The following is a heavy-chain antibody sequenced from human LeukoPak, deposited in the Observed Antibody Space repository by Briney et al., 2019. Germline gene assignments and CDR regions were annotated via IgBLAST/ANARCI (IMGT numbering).Heavy chain of an antibody. CDR3: TRPGGAVAGTQFDY. CDR2: IISRSNSYAT. D-gene: IGHD6-13*01. J-gene: IGHJ4*02. CDR1: GFTFSGAA. V-gene: IGHV3-73*01. Sequence: PGGCLRLSCAASGFTFSGAAMHWVRQASGKGLEWVGHIISRSNSYATAYAASVKGRFTISRDDSKNTAYLQMNSLKTEDTAVYYCTRPGGAVAGTQFDYWGQGTLVTVSS.